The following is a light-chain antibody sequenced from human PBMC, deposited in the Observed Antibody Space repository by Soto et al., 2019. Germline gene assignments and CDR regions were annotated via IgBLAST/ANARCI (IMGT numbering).Light chain of an antibody. CDR1: QSVRTN. V-gene: IGKV3-15*01. CDR3: QQYNDWPPWT. J-gene: IGKJ1*01. Sequence: EILMTQSPAALSVSPGERATLSCRASQSVRTNLAWYRQKPGQAPTLLIYDASIRATGIPARFSGSGSGTEFTLTISSLQYEDFAVYYCQQYNDWPPWTFAQGTQVEIK. CDR2: DAS.